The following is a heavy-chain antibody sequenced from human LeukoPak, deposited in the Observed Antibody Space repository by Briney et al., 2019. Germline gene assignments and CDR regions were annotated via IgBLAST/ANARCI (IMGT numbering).Heavy chain of an antibody. D-gene: IGHD3-10*01. J-gene: IGHJ4*02. Sequence: SETLSLTCAVYGGSFSGYYWSWIRQPPGKGLEWIGSIYHSGNTYYNPSLKSRVTISVDTSKNQFSLKLNSVTAADTAVYYCARVGMVRGVTLYFDYWGQGTLVTVSS. CDR2: IYHSGNT. CDR1: GGSFSGYY. V-gene: IGHV4-34*01. CDR3: ARVGMVRGVTLYFDY.